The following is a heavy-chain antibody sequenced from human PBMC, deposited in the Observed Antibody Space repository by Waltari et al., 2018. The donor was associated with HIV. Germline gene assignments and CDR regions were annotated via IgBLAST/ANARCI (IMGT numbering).Heavy chain of an antibody. Sequence: QFKLQESGPRLRKPSETLSLTCTISGGSMNTSDYYWGWVRQPPGKGLEWIGNIHYNGRTFYNPSLQSRVTLSLDKSDNQFFLNFIPVIAADTAVYYCARDSGLFMYDSRRAVLNWFDPWGQGLLVTVSS. J-gene: IGHJ5*02. CDR1: GGSMNTSDYY. V-gene: IGHV4-39*07. CDR3: ARDSGLFMYDSRRAVLNWFDP. CDR2: IHYNGRT. D-gene: IGHD3-9*01.